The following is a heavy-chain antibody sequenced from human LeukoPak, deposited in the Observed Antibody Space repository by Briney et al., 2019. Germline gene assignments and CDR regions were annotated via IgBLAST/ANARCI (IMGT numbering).Heavy chain of an antibody. V-gene: IGHV3-30*18. CDR3: AKGQSSIYTAYVPFGD. CDR1: GFTFSSYG. CDR2: ISYDGSNK. J-gene: IGHJ4*02. Sequence: GGSLRLSCAASGFTFSSYGMHWVRQAPGKGLEWVAVISYDGSNKYYADSVKGRFTISRDNSKNTLYLQMKSLRAEDTAVYDCAKGQSSIYTAYVPFGDWGQRTPVTASS. D-gene: IGHD5-12*01.